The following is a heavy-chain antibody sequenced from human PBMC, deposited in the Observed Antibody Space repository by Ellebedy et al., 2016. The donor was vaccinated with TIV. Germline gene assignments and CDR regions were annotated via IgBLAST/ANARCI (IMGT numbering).Heavy chain of an antibody. CDR1: GGSFSGYY. CDR3: ARGRPGYCYSTTCSDFDY. D-gene: IGHD2-2*01. CDR2: IKHSGST. V-gene: IGHV4-34*01. Sequence: SETLSLXXAVFGGSFSGYYWSWIRQPPGKGLEWIGEIKHSGSTNYNPSLKSRVTLSVDTSKNQFSLKLTSVPAADTAVYYCARGRPGYCYSTTCSDFDYWGQGTLVTVSS. J-gene: IGHJ4*02.